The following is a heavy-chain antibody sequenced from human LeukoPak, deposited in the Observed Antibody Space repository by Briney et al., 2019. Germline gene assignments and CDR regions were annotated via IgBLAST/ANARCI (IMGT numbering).Heavy chain of an antibody. V-gene: IGHV3-23*01. CDR3: AKGSSMEAAGRYYDYGMDV. CDR2: IGGSGGDT. CDR1: GFTFSSSA. J-gene: IGHJ6*02. D-gene: IGHD6-13*01. Sequence: GGSLRLSCAASGFTFSSSAMSWVRQAPGKWLEWVSAIGGSGGDTYYGDSVKGRFTISRDNSKSTLYLQMNSLRVADTALYYCAKGSSMEAAGRYYDYGMDVWGQGTTVTVSS.